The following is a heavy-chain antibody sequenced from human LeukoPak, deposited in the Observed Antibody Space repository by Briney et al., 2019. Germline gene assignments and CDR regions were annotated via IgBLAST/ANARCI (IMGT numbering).Heavy chain of an antibody. D-gene: IGHD4-17*01. V-gene: IGHV1-2*02. CDR3: ARVGYGDLGGQYYFDY. Sequence: ASVKVSCKASGYTFTGYYMHWVRRAPGQGLEWMGWINPNSGGTNYAQKFQGRVTMTRDTSISTAYMELSRLRSDDTAVYYCARVGYGDLGGQYYFDYWGQGTLVTVSS. CDR2: INPNSGGT. CDR1: GYTFTGYY. J-gene: IGHJ4*02.